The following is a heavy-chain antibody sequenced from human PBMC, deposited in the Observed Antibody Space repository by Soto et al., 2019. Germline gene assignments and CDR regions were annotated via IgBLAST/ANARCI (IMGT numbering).Heavy chain of an antibody. CDR2: IYYSGST. Sequence: SETLSPTCTVSGCSISSYYWSWIRQPPGKGLEWIGYIYYSGSTTCNPSLKSRVTMSVDTSKNQFSLKLSSVTAADAAVYYCAGSYHASGLSAFDIWGQGTMVTVSS. J-gene: IGHJ3*02. D-gene: IGHD3-10*01. V-gene: IGHV4-59*08. CDR1: GCSISSYY. CDR3: AGSYHASGLSAFDI.